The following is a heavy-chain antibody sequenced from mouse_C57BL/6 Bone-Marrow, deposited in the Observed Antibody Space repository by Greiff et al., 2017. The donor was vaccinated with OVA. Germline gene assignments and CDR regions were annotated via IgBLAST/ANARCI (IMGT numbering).Heavy chain of an antibody. CDR3: ARDPNWDGFAY. D-gene: IGHD4-1*01. V-gene: IGHV5-4*01. CDR2: ISDGGSYT. CDR1: GFTFSSYA. J-gene: IGHJ3*01. Sequence: EVQVVESGEGLVKPGGSLKLSCAASGFTFSSYAMSWVRQTPEKRLEWVATISDGGSYTYYPDNVKGRFTISRDNAKNNLYLQMSHLKSEDTAMYYCARDPNWDGFAYWGQGTLVTVSA.